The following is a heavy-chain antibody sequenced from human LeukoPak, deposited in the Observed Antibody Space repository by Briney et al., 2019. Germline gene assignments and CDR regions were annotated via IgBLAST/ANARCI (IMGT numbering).Heavy chain of an antibody. D-gene: IGHD2-15*01. CDR3: ARFRYCSGGSCSSGMDV. Sequence: GESLKISCKGSGYSFTRYWIGWVRQMPGKGVEYMGIIYPAYSGTRYSPSFQGQVTISADKSISTAYLQWSSLKASDTAMYYCARFRYCSGGSCSSGMDVWGQGTTVIVSS. CDR2: IYPAYSGT. CDR1: GYSFTRYW. V-gene: IGHV5-51*01. J-gene: IGHJ6*02.